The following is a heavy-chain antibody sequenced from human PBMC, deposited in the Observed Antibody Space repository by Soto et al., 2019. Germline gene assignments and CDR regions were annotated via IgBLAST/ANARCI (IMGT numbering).Heavy chain of an antibody. CDR3: ARDYGGSNFYYGMDV. D-gene: IGHD4-17*01. J-gene: IGHJ6*02. CDR2: ISYDGSNK. Sequence: PGGSLRLSCAASGFTFSSYAMHWVRQSPGKGLEWVAVISYDGSNKYYADSVKGRFTISRDNSKNTLYLQMNSPRAEDTAVYYCARDYGGSNFYYGMDVWGQGTTVTVSS. CDR1: GFTFSSYA. V-gene: IGHV3-30-3*01.